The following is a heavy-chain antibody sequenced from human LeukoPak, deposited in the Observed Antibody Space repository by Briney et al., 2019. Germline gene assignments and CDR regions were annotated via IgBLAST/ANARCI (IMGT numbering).Heavy chain of an antibody. Sequence: PGGSLRLSCAASGFTFDDYAMHWVRQAPGKGLEWVSLISWDGGSTYYADSVKGRFTISRDNSKNSLYLQMNSLRAEDTALYYCARAYSERYGLGYYYMDVWGKGTTVTISS. D-gene: IGHD1-26*01. V-gene: IGHV3-43D*03. CDR1: GFTFDDYA. CDR3: ARAYSERYGLGYYYMDV. J-gene: IGHJ6*03. CDR2: ISWDGGST.